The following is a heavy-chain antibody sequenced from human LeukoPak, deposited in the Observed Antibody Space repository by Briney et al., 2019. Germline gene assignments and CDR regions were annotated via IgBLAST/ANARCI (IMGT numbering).Heavy chain of an antibody. J-gene: IGHJ3*02. CDR3: AIQGVGAPGPFDI. Sequence: SVKVSCKASGGTFSSYVFSWVRQAPGQGLEWLGGIIPISGTPNYAQKLQGRVTITTDESTSTAYMDLSGLRSGDTAMYYCAIQGVGAPGPFDIWGQGTMVTVSS. CDR2: IIPISGTP. V-gene: IGHV1-69*05. CDR1: GGTFSSYV. D-gene: IGHD1-26*01.